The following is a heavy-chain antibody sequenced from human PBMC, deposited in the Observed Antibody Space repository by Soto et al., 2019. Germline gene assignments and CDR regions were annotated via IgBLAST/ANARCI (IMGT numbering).Heavy chain of an antibody. V-gene: IGHV3-7*01. CDR3: FNVAFGY. J-gene: IGHJ4*02. Sequence: GGSLRLSCTASGFRFSSNWMSWVRQAPGKGPEWVANINQDGSEKYCADSVKGRFTISRDNAKNSLYLQMDSLRVEDTALYYCFNVAFGYWGRGTLVTVSS. CDR2: INQDGSEK. CDR1: GFRFSSNW.